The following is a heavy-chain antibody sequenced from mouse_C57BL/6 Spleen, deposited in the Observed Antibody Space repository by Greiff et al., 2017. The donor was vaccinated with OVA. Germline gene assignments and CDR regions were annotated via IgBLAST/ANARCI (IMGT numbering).Heavy chain of an antibody. Sequence: VKLQQPGAELVKPGASVKVSCKASGYTFTSYWMHWVKQRPGQGLEWIGRIHPSDSDTNYNQKFKGKATLTVDESSSTADMQLSSLTSEDSAVYYCARGYGYDGYAMDYWGQGTSVTVSS. D-gene: IGHD2-2*01. V-gene: IGHV1-74*01. CDR3: ARGYGYDGYAMDY. CDR2: IHPSDSDT. J-gene: IGHJ4*01. CDR1: GYTFTSYW.